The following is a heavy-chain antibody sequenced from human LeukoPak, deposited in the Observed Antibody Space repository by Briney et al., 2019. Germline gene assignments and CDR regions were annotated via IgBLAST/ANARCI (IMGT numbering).Heavy chain of an antibody. Sequence: SVKVSCKASGGTFSSYAISWVRQAPGQGLEWMGGIIPIFGTANYAQKFQGRVTITADESTSTAYMELRSLRSDDTAVYYCARGYGSGSRLDYWGQGTLVTVSS. CDR1: GGTFSSYA. D-gene: IGHD1-26*01. J-gene: IGHJ4*02. CDR3: ARGYGSGSRLDY. CDR2: IIPIFGTA. V-gene: IGHV1-69*01.